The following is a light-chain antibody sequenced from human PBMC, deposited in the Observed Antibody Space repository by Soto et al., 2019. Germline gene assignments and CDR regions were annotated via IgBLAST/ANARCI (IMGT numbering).Light chain of an antibody. V-gene: IGKV3-11*01. CDR2: DAS. CDR1: QSVSRY. J-gene: IGKJ1*01. CDR3: QQYYSTPT. Sequence: EIVLTQSPATLSLSQWDRSTLXXRASQSVSRYLAWYQQKPGQPPSXLIFDASYRATGIPARFSGSGSGTDFTLTISSLQAEDVAVYYCQQYYSTPTFGQGTKVDIK.